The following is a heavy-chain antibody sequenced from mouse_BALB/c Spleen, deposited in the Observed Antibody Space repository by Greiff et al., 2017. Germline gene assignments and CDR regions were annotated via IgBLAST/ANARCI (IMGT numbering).Heavy chain of an antibody. J-gene: IGHJ2*01. CDR3: ARVYYYGSSDY. CDR1: GFTFTDYY. V-gene: IGHV7-3*02. Sequence: EVHLVESGGGLVQPGGSLRLSCATSGFTFTDYYMSWVRQPPGKALEWLGFIRNKANGYTTEYSASVKGRFTISRDNSQSILYLQMNTLRAEDSATYCCARVYYYGSSDYWGQGTTLTVSS. D-gene: IGHD1-1*01. CDR2: IRNKANGYTT.